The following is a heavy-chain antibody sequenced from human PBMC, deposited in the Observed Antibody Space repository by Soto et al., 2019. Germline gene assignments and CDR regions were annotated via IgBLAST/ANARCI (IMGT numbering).Heavy chain of an antibody. Sequence: QVQLQESGPGLVKPSQTLSLTCTVSGGSISSGGYYWSWIRQHPGKGLEWIGYIYYSGSTYYNPSLQSRVTISVDTSKNQFSLKLSSVTAADTAVYYCARRVVAATHFDYWGQGTLVTVSS. CDR2: IYYSGST. V-gene: IGHV4-31*03. D-gene: IGHD2-15*01. CDR1: GGSISSGGYY. CDR3: ARRVVAATHFDY. J-gene: IGHJ4*02.